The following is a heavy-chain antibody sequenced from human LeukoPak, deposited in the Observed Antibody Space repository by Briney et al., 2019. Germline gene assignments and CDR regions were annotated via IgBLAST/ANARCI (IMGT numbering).Heavy chain of an antibody. Sequence: SETLSLTCAVYGGSFSGYYWSWIRQPPGKGLEWIGEINHSGSTNYNPSLKSRVTISLDTSKNQFSLKLSSVTAADTAVYYCARGTAMGGDFDYWGQGTLVTVSS. CDR1: GGSFSGYY. J-gene: IGHJ4*02. V-gene: IGHV4-34*01. CDR2: INHSGST. D-gene: IGHD5-18*01. CDR3: ARGTAMGGDFDY.